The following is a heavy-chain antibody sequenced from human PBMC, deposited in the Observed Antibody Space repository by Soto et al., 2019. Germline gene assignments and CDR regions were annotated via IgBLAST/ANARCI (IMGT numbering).Heavy chain of an antibody. Sequence: GGSLRLSCAASGFTFSRSPMNWVRQAPGKGLEWISYISSSSGTIYYADSVKGRFTISRDNAKNSLYPHMNSLRAEDTAVFYCARGGGSADYYYMDVWGKGTSVTVSS. CDR2: ISSSSGTI. V-gene: IGHV3-48*01. CDR3: ARGGGSADYYYMDV. D-gene: IGHD3-16*01. J-gene: IGHJ6*03. CDR1: GFTFSRSP.